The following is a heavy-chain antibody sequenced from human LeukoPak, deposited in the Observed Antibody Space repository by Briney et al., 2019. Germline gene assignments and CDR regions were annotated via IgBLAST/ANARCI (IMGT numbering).Heavy chain of an antibody. CDR1: GGSISSGGYY. CDR3: ARADYGDASDI. D-gene: IGHD4-17*01. Sequence: SQTLSPTCTVSGGSISSGGYYWSWIRQPPGKGLEWIGYIYHSGSTYYNPSLKSRVTISVDRSKNQFSLKLSSVTAADTAVYYCARADYGDASDIWGQGTMVTVSS. V-gene: IGHV4-30-2*01. J-gene: IGHJ3*02. CDR2: IYHSGST.